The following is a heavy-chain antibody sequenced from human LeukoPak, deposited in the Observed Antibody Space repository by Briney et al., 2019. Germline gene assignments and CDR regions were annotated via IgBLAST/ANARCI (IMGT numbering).Heavy chain of an antibody. V-gene: IGHV5-51*01. Sequence: GESLKISCKGSGYSFTSYWIGWVRQMPGKGLEWMGIIYPGDSDTRYSPSFQGQVTISADKSNSTAYLQWSSLKASDTAMYYCARQLGYCSGGSCYSWFDPWGQGTLVTVSS. CDR3: ARQLGYCSGGSCYSWFDP. CDR2: IYPGDSDT. J-gene: IGHJ5*02. D-gene: IGHD2-15*01. CDR1: GYSFTSYW.